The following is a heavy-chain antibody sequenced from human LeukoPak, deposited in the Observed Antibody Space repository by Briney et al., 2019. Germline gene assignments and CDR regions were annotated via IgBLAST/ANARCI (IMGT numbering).Heavy chain of an antibody. J-gene: IGHJ5*02. V-gene: IGHV4-39*01. CDR3: ARGPSMVRGLRS. CDR2: IYYSGST. Sequence: SETLSLTCTVSGGSISSSSYYWGWIRQPPGKGLEWIGSIYYSGSTYYNPSLKSRVTISVDTSKNQFSLNLSSVTAADTAVYFCARGPSMVRGLRSWGQGTLVTVSS. CDR1: GGSISSSSYY. D-gene: IGHD3-10*01.